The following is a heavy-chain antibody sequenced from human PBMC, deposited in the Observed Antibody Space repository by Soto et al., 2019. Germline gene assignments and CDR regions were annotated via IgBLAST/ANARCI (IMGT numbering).Heavy chain of an antibody. CDR1: GGSISSYY. CDR3: ARQDQGPIDY. Sequence: QVQLQESGPGLVKPSETLSLTCTVSGGSISSYYWSWIRQPPGKGLEWIGYNHYSGRTNYNPSLKSQVTIPVDTSKNQLSLKLSSVTAADTAVYYCARQDQGPIDYWGEGTMVTVSS. V-gene: IGHV4-59*08. J-gene: IGHJ4*02. CDR2: NHYSGRT.